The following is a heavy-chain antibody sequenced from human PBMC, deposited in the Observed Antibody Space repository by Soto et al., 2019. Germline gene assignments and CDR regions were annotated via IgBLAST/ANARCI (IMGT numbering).Heavy chain of an antibody. Sequence: SQTLSLTCTVSGGCIYRSGYYWVWIREPPGRRQDWIGNIVYNGLSYSIHALKNRVVISIYMSKNQYSLGFTSVTAADTSLYYCRTVLVCATRYPDSDSLGPGTLVTVSS. CDR1: GGCIYRSGYY. CDR2: IVYNGLS. V-gene: IGHV4-39*01. J-gene: IGHJ4*02. CDR3: RTVLVCATRYPDSDS. D-gene: IGHD2-15*01.